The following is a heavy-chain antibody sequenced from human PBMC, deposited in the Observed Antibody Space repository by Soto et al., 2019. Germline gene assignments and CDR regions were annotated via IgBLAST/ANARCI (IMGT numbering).Heavy chain of an antibody. J-gene: IGHJ5*02. CDR1: GFTFTGYW. D-gene: IGHD2-2*01. Sequence: EAQLVESGGDLVQPGGSLRLSCAASGFTFTGYWMSRVRQAPGKGLEWVASINGEGSEEHYVASVKGRFTISRDNAKNSVYLQMESLRADDTAVYYCARDPGPRPAAIRGRGWFDPWGQGTVVTVSS. CDR2: INGEGSEE. CDR3: ARDPGPRPAAIRGRGWFDP. V-gene: IGHV3-7*03.